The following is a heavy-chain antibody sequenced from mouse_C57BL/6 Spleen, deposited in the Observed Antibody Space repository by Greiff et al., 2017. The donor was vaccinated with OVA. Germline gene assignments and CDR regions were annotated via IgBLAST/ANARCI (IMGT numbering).Heavy chain of an antibody. J-gene: IGHJ2*01. D-gene: IGHD2-4*01. CDR2: IDPSDSYT. Sequence: QVQLQQPGAELVMPGASVKLSCKASGYTFTSYWMHWVKQRPGQGLEWIGEIDPSDSYTNYNQKFKGKSTLTVDKSSSTAYMQLSSLTSEDSAVYYCARHDYESYWGQGTTLTVSS. CDR3: ARHDYESY. V-gene: IGHV1-69*01. CDR1: GYTFTSYW.